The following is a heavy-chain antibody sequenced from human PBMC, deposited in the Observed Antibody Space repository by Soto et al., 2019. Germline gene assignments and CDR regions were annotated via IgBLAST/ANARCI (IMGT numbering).Heavy chain of an antibody. D-gene: IGHD5-18*01. CDR1: GCTFTSYY. Sequence: ASVKVSCKASGCTFTSYYMHWVRQAPGQGLEWMGIINPSGGSTSYAQKFQGRVTMTRDTSTSTVYMELSSLRSEDTAVYYCARDLQGGRQYSYGYYYYYGMDVWGQGTTVTVSS. CDR2: INPSGGST. J-gene: IGHJ6*02. CDR3: ARDLQGGRQYSYGYYYYYGMDV. V-gene: IGHV1-46*01.